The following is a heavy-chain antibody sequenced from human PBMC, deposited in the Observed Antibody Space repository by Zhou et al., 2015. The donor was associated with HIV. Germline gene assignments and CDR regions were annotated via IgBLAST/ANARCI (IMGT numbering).Heavy chain of an antibody. CDR3: ARDSTTLLTLLVDY. V-gene: IGHV1-18*01. CDR1: RDTFNNYP. CDR2: TYNGYR. J-gene: IGHJ4*02. D-gene: IGHD2/OR15-2a*01. Sequence: QVQLVQSGAEVKKPGSSVKVSCTGPRDTFNNYPISWVRQAPGQGLEWMGWTYNGYRKYAQKFQGRLTMTTDTSTSTAYLELMSLRSDDTAVYFCARDSTTLLTLLVDYWGQGTLVTVSS.